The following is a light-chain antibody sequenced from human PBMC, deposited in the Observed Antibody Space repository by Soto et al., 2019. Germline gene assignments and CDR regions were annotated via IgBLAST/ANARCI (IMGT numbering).Light chain of an antibody. V-gene: IGKV1-33*01. Sequence: DIQMTQSPSSLSASVGDRVTITCQASQDISNHLNWYQQKPGKAPRLLIYDASNLETGVPSRFSGSGSGTDFTVTISSLQPEAIETYYCQHYDSFPITFGQGTRLEIK. CDR2: DAS. CDR1: QDISNH. J-gene: IGKJ5*01. CDR3: QHYDSFPIT.